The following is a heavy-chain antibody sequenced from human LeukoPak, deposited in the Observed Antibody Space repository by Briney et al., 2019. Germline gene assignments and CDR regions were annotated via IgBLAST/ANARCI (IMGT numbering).Heavy chain of an antibody. Sequence: PGGSLRLSCAASGFTVSSNYMSWVRQAPGKGLEWVTLISYDGSNKYYADSVKGRFTISRDNSKNTLYLQMNSLRAEDTAVYYCAKLGKTENHYGSGRFSYYYYMDVWGKGTTVTISS. CDR3: AKLGKTENHYGSGRFSYYYYMDV. J-gene: IGHJ6*03. CDR2: ISYDGSNK. V-gene: IGHV3-30*18. CDR1: GFTVSSNY. D-gene: IGHD3-10*01.